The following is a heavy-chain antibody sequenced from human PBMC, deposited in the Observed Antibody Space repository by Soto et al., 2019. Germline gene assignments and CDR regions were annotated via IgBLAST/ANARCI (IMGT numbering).Heavy chain of an antibody. Sequence: SETLSLTCAVYGGSFGGYYWSWIRQPPGKGLEWIGEINHSGSTNYNPSLKSRVTISVDTSKNQFSLKLSSVTAADTAVYYCARVGDSSGWYSWFDPWGQGTLVTVSS. J-gene: IGHJ5*02. V-gene: IGHV4-34*01. CDR2: INHSGST. CDR1: GGSFGGYY. D-gene: IGHD6-19*01. CDR3: ARVGDSSGWYSWFDP.